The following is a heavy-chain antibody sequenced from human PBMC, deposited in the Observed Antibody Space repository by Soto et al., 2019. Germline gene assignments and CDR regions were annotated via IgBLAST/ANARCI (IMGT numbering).Heavy chain of an antibody. CDR2: ISGSGATT. Sequence: EVQLLESGGGLVQPGGSLRLSCAASGFTFGTYAMNWVRQAPGKGLEWVSTISGSGATTFYADSVKGRFTISRDNSKNTLYLQMNSLRAEDTAVYYCAKWGQGFITMTPYSYGMDVWGQGTTVTVSS. D-gene: IGHD3-22*01. CDR3: AKWGQGFITMTPYSYGMDV. J-gene: IGHJ6*02. V-gene: IGHV3-23*01. CDR1: GFTFGTYA.